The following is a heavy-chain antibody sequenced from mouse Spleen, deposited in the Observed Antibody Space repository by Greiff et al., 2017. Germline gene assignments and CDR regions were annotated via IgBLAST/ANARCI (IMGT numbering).Heavy chain of an antibody. D-gene: IGHD1-2*01. Sequence: VKLQESGAELVMPGASVKLSCKASGYTFTSYWMHWVKQRPGQGLEWIGEIDPSDSYTNYNQKFKGKATLTVDKSSSTAYMQLSSLTSEDSAVYYCAETTATGAMDYWGQGTSVTVSS. CDR2: IDPSDSYT. J-gene: IGHJ4*01. V-gene: IGHV1-69*01. CDR3: AETTATGAMDY. CDR1: GYTFTSYW.